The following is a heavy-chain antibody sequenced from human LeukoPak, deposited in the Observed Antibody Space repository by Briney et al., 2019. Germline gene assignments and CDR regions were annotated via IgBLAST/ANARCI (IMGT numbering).Heavy chain of an antibody. CDR2: TSGSGGST. Sequence: GGSLRLSCAASGFTFSSYGMSWVRQAPGKGPEWVSTTSGSGGSTYYADSVKGRFTISRDNSKNTLYLQMNSLRAEDTAVYYCARDEEYYDSSGYYYGSYWGQGTLVTVSS. J-gene: IGHJ4*02. CDR1: GFTFSSYG. V-gene: IGHV3-23*01. D-gene: IGHD3-22*01. CDR3: ARDEEYYDSSGYYYGSY.